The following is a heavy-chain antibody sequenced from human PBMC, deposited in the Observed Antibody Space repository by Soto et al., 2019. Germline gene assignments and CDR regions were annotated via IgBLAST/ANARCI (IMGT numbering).Heavy chain of an antibody. J-gene: IGHJ6*02. CDR2: VSWDGGST. CDR3: AKDTDYYAIDL. Sequence: PGGSLRLSCAASGFTFDDNTMHLVRQAPGKGLEWVSLVSWDGGSTYYADYVKGRFTISRDNRKNSLYLQMNSLRTEDTASYYCAKDTDYYAIDLWGQGTTVTSP. CDR1: GFTFDDNT. V-gene: IGHV3-43*01.